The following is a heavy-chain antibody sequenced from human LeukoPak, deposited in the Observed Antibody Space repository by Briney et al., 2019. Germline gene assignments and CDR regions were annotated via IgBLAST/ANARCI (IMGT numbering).Heavy chain of an antibody. Sequence: PGGSLRLFCAASGFTFSSYAMSWVRQAPGKGLEWVSAISGSGGSTYYADSVKGRFTISRDNSKNTLYLQMNSLRAEDTAVYYCANLRAPYDYDYVWGSYPIDYWGQGTLVTVSS. D-gene: IGHD3-16*02. CDR1: GFTFSSYA. CDR3: ANLRAPYDYDYVWGSYPIDY. CDR2: ISGSGGST. V-gene: IGHV3-23*01. J-gene: IGHJ4*02.